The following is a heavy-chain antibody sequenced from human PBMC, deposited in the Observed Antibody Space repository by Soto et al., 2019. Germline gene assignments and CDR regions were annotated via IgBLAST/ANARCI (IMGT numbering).Heavy chain of an antibody. CDR2: LSFHSGSI. J-gene: IGHJ4*02. Sequence: PGGSRRLSWAASGLTFGYYSMHGVRQAAGKGLWCIFGLSFHSGSICYSDSVYCRFTISRDNAKNSLYLQMNSLRAEDTDLYYCAKGHSAGPASPFDEWRQGT. CDR3: AKGHSAGPASPFDE. CDR1: GLTFGYYS. V-gene: IGHV3-9*01. D-gene: IGHD2-2*01.